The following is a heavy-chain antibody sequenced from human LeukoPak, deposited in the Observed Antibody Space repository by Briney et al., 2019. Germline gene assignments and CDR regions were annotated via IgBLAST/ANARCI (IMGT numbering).Heavy chain of an antibody. V-gene: IGHV3-23*01. J-gene: IGHJ4*02. CDR3: AKEVLRYYYDSSGYYSGY. D-gene: IGHD3-22*01. CDR1: GFTFSSYA. CDR2: ISGSGGST. Sequence: GGSLRLPCAASGFTFSSYAMSWVRQAPGKGLEWVSAISGSGGSTYYADSVKGRFTISRDNSKNTLYLQMNSLRAEDTAVYYCAKEVLRYYYDSSGYYSGYWGQGTLVTVSS.